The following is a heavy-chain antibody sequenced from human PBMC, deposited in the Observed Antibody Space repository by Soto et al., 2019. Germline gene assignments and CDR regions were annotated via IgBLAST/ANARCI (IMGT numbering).Heavy chain of an antibody. V-gene: IGHV4-34*01. CDR1: GGSFSGYY. CDR2: INHSGRS. CDR3: ARGRGVDDFWSGLLDY. Sequence: SETLSLTCAVYGGSFSGYYWSWIRQPPGKGLEWIGEINHSGRSNYNPSLKSRVTISVDTSKNQFSLKLSSVTAADRALYYCARGRGVDDFWSGLLDYWGRGTLVTVSS. J-gene: IGHJ4*02. D-gene: IGHD3-3*01.